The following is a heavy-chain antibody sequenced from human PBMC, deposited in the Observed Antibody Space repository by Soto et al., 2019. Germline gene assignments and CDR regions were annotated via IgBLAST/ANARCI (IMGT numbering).Heavy chain of an antibody. V-gene: IGHV1-2*04. D-gene: IGHD2-2*02. CDR3: ARGREGIVVVPAAIPEGYYYGMDV. J-gene: IGHJ6*02. Sequence: ASVKVSCKASGYTFTGYYMHRVRQAPGQGLEWMGWINPNSGGTNYAQKFQGWVTMTRDTSISTAYMELSRLRSDDTAVYYCARGREGIVVVPAAIPEGYYYGMDVWGQGTTVTVSS. CDR2: INPNSGGT. CDR1: GYTFTGYY.